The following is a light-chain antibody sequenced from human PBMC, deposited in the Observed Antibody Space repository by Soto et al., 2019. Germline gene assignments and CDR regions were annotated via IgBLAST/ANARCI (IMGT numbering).Light chain of an antibody. CDR3: RQYSSNPRA. V-gene: IGKV1-17*01. CDR2: ATF. Sequence: DIQMTQSPSSLSASVGDRVTITCRASQAIRYDLGWYQQKPGTAPKRLSYATFTLHSGVPSRFSVIGPGTEFTLTMNWLQPEDFATYYCRQYSSNPRAFGQGTRVEI. J-gene: IGKJ1*01. CDR1: QAIRYD.